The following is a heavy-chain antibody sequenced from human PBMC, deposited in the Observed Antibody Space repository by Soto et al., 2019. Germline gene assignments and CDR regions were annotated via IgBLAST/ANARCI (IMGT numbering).Heavy chain of an antibody. CDR3: ARGPGP. CDR1: GASMNNYY. CDR2: IYYSGST. Sequence: SETLSLTCTVSGASMNNYYWTWIRQPPGKGLEWIGYIYYSGSTIYNPSLESRVTISVDTSKNQFSLKLSSVTAADTAVYYCARGPGPWGQGTLVTVSS. V-gene: IGHV4-59*12. J-gene: IGHJ5*02.